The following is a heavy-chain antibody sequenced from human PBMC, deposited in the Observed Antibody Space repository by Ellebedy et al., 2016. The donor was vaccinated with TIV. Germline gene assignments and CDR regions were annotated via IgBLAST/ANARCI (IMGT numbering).Heavy chain of an antibody. Sequence: GESLKISCAASGFAFSGSAVHWVRQASGKGLEWIGHIKTKALNYATTYAASVQGRFVISIDDSKNTAYLQMNSPKTDDTAVYFCTCTLFNSEFGPWGQGTPVTVSS. J-gene: IGHJ5*02. D-gene: IGHD1-26*01. CDR1: GFAFSGSA. CDR3: TCTLFNSEFGP. V-gene: IGHV3-73*01. CDR2: IKTKALNYAT.